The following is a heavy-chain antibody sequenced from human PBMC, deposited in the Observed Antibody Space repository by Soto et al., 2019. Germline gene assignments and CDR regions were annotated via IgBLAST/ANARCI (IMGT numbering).Heavy chain of an antibody. Sequence: QVQLQQWGAGLLKPSETLSLTCAVYGGSFSGYYWSWIRQPPGKGLEWIGEINHSGSTNYNPSLKSRVTISVDTSKNQFSLKLSSVTAADTAVYYCARRPFITMIVGIHYYGMDVWGQGTTVTVSS. CDR1: GGSFSGYY. CDR2: INHSGST. V-gene: IGHV4-34*01. J-gene: IGHJ6*02. CDR3: ARRPFITMIVGIHYYGMDV. D-gene: IGHD3-22*01.